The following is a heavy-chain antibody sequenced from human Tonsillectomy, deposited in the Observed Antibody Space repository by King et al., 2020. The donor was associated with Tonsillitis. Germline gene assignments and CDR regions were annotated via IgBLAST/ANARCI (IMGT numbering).Heavy chain of an antibody. Sequence: VQLVESGAEVKKPGASVRLSCTATGYTFTNYYVHWVRQAPGQGLEWMGMIHPSGGTTRVAEKFQGRVTMTKDTSTSTVYMQLSSLRSEDTAVYYCAKDSAAGSYDFSYFCGMDVWGQGTTVTVSS. CDR1: GYTFTNYY. J-gene: IGHJ6*02. CDR2: IHPSGGTT. V-gene: IGHV1-46*01. CDR3: AKDSAAGSYDFSYFCGMDV. D-gene: IGHD3-3*01.